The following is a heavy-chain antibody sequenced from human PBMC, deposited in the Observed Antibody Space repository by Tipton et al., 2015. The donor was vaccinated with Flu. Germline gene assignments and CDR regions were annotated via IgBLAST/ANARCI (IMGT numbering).Heavy chain of an antibody. CDR2: MYVSGST. D-gene: IGHD3-10*01. J-gene: IGHJ4*02. V-gene: IGHV4-4*07. CDR3: ARGSGSGTDVTFYF. CDR1: GGSMSSFY. Sequence: TLSLTCTVSGGSMSSFYWTWIRQPAGKGLEWIGRMYVSGSTKYNPSLKSRVTMSVDTSKNQFSLKLSSVTAADTAVYYCARGSGSGTDVTFYFWGQGTLVTDSS.